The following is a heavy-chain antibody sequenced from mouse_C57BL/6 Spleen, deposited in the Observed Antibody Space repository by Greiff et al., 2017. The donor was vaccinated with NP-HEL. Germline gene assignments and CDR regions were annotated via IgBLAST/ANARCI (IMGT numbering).Heavy chain of an antibody. Sequence: QVQLQQPGAELVKPGASVKMSCKASGYTFTSYWITWVKQRPGQGLEWIGDIYPGSGSTNYNEKFKSKATLTVDTSSSTAYMQLSSLTSEDSAVYYCARRGHNWEDFGYWGQGTTLTVSS. V-gene: IGHV1-55*01. CDR1: GYTFTSYW. CDR2: IYPGSGST. J-gene: IGHJ2*01. D-gene: IGHD4-1*01. CDR3: ARRGHNWEDFGY.